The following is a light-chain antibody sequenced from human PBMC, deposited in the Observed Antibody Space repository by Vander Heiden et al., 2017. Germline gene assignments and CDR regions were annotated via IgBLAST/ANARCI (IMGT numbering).Light chain of an antibody. V-gene: IGLV3-1*01. J-gene: IGLJ1*01. CDR3: QAWDSSVLYV. CDR1: NLGDKF. CDR2: QDR. Sequence: SYELTQPPSVSVPPGQAASINCSGNNLGDKFVSWYQHKPGQSPVLVMYQDRRRPSGIPDRFAASHSGDTATLTIGDIQAMDEADYYCQAWDSSVLYVFGSGTKVTVL.